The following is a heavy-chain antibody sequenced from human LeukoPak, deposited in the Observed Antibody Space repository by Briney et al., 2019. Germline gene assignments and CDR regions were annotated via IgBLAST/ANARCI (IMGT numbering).Heavy chain of an antibody. J-gene: IGHJ4*02. CDR1: GFTFSSYE. CDR3: AKSRGYSGSYLIDY. Sequence: GGSLRLSCAASGFTFSSYEMNWVRQAPGKGLEWVSYISSSSSYIYYADSVKGRFTISRDNSKNTLYLQMNSLRAEDTAVYYCAKSRGYSGSYLIDYWGQGTLVTVSS. D-gene: IGHD1-26*01. CDR2: ISSSSSYI. V-gene: IGHV3-21*05.